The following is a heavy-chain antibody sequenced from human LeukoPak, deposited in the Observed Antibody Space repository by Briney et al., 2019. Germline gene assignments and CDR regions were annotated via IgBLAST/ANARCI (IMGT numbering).Heavy chain of an antibody. J-gene: IGHJ4*02. D-gene: IGHD2-15*01. V-gene: IGHV3-15*01. Sequence: GGSLRLSCAASGFTFSNAWMSWVRQAPGKGGEWVGRIKRKNDGCTRDYGGPVKGRFTISRDYSKNTLYLQMNSLKTEDTAVYYCTTFGLAATFVDYWGQGTLVTVSS. CDR2: IKRKNDGCTR. CDR1: GFTFSNAW. CDR3: TTFGLAATFVDY.